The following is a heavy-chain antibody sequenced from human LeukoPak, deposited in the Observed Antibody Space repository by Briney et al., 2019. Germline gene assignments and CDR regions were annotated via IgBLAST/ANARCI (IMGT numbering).Heavy chain of an antibody. CDR3: ARGLRQSHIVVVTAILPYFDY. D-gene: IGHD2-21*02. CDR1: GGSFSGYY. J-gene: IGHJ4*02. Sequence: SETLSLTCAVYGGSFSGYYWSWIRQPPGKGLERIGEINHSGSTNYNPSLKSRVTISVDTSKNQFSLKLSSVTAADTAVYYCARGLRQSHIVVVTAILPYFDYWGQGTLVTVSS. CDR2: INHSGST. V-gene: IGHV4-34*01.